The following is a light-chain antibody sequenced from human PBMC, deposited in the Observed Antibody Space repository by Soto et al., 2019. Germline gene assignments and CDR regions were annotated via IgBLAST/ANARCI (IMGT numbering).Light chain of an antibody. V-gene: IGLV1-47*02. Sequence: QAVVTQPPSASGTPGQSVTISCSGSSSNIGTNYVSWYQHLPGTAPKLLIYDDNQRPSGVPDRFSGSKSGASVSLAISGLRSEDEADYYCATWDDSLSGYVFGSGTKVTVL. CDR2: DDN. CDR3: ATWDDSLSGYV. J-gene: IGLJ1*01. CDR1: SSNIGTNY.